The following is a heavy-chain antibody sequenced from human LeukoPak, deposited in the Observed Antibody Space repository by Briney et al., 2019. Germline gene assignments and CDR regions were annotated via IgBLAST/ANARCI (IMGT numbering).Heavy chain of an antibody. D-gene: IGHD2-2*01. CDR2: INHSGST. Sequence: SETLSLTCAVYGVSFSGYYWSWIRQPPGKGLEWIGEINHSGSTNYNPSLKSRVTISVDTSKNQFSLKLSSVTAADTAVYYCARLGSVVVVPAAFLWGQGTLVTVSS. J-gene: IGHJ4*02. CDR1: GVSFSGYY. CDR3: ARLGSVVVVPAAFL. V-gene: IGHV4-34*01.